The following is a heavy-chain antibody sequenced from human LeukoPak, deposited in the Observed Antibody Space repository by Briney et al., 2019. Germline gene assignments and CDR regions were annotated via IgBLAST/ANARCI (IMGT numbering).Heavy chain of an antibody. J-gene: IGHJ4*02. CDR3: AKDRLFCSGGSCYSPFKYYFDY. Sequence: PGGSLRLSCAASGFTFSSYAMSWVRQAPGKGLEWVSAISGSGGSTYYADSVKGRFTISRDNSKNTLYLQMNSLRAEDTAVYYCAKDRLFCSGGSCYSPFKYYFDYWGQGTLVTVSS. CDR1: GFTFSSYA. V-gene: IGHV3-23*01. CDR2: ISGSGGST. D-gene: IGHD2-15*01.